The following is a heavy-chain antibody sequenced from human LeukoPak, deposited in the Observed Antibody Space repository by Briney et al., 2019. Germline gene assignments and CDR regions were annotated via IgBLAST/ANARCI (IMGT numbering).Heavy chain of an antibody. CDR1: GGSISSGSYY. J-gene: IGHJ4*02. V-gene: IGHV4-61*10. D-gene: IGHD3-22*01. CDR2: IYYSGST. Sequence: RPSQTLSLTCTVSGGSISSGSYYWSWIRQPAGKGLEWIGYIYYSGSTNYNPSLKSRVTISVDTSKNQFSLKLSSVTAAGTAVYYCARSQRDGGSGYYSFDYWGQGTLVTVSS. CDR3: ARSQRDGGSGYYSFDY.